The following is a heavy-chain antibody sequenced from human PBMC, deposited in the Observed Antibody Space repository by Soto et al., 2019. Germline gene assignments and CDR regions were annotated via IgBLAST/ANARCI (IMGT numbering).Heavy chain of an antibody. CDR2: INHSGRT. CDR3: ARGKREVATGGIHYYGLDV. J-gene: IGHJ6*02. D-gene: IGHD1-26*01. Sequence: QVQLQQWGAGLLKPSGTLSLTCAVYGGSFSGYSWNWSWIRQPPGKGLEWIGEINHSGRTNYNPTLKSPVTITRDTSKNQSSLNLTSVTAGAMAVYYCARGKREVATGGIHYYGLDVWGQGTTVTVS. CDR1: GGSFSGYSWN. V-gene: IGHV4-34*01.